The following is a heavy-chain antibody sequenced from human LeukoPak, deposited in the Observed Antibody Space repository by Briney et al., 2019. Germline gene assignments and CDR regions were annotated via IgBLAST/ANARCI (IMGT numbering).Heavy chain of an antibody. D-gene: IGHD4-23*01. J-gene: IGHJ4*02. CDR2: INGDGRNI. V-gene: IGHV3-74*01. Sequence: PGGSLRLSCVASGFTFSSYWMHWVRQDPRKGLVWVSRINGDGRNINYADSVRGRFTISRDNAKNSLYLQMNSLRAEDTAVYYCARAAPYGGWEPDYWGQGTLVTVSS. CDR1: GFTFSSYW. CDR3: ARAAPYGGWEPDY.